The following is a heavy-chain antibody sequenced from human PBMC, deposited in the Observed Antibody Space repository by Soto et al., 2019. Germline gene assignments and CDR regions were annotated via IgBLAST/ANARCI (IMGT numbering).Heavy chain of an antibody. CDR3: ARHGSDYYGMDV. Sequence: PSETLSLTCTVSGGSIRSSIYYWCWIRQPPGKGLEWIGSIYYSGSTYYNPSLKSRVTISVDTSKNQFSLKLSSVTAADTAVYYCARHGSDYYGMDVWGQGTTVTVSS. CDR2: IYYSGST. D-gene: IGHD2-15*01. CDR1: GGSIRSSIYY. J-gene: IGHJ6*02. V-gene: IGHV4-39*01.